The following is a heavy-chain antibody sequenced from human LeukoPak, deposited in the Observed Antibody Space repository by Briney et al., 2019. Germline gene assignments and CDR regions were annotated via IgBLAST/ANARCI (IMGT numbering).Heavy chain of an antibody. CDR1: GASVNRHY. V-gene: IGHV4-59*02. Sequence: SETPSLTCTVSGASVNRHYWSWIRQPPGKELEWIGNFYYSDNSANTNYNPSLNSRVTISVDTSKNQFSLRLDSVTGADTAIYFCTYTERWLAFDLRGQGALVTVSS. CDR3: TYTERWLAFDL. D-gene: IGHD5-24*01. CDR2: FYYSDNSANT. J-gene: IGHJ4*02.